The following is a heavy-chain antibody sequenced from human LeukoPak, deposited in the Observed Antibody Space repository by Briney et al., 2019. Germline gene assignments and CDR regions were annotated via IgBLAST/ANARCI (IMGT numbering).Heavy chain of an antibody. D-gene: IGHD3-3*01. CDR1: GFTFSSHG. J-gene: IGHJ3*01. Sequence: GGTLRLSCAASGFTFSSHGMNWVRQAPGKGLEWVSGISPSGGITYYTDSVKGRFTVSRDNSNNTLYLQMSSLRTLDTAIYYCARVRFGTEWYSSDDFAFWGQGTMVTVAS. V-gene: IGHV3-23*01. CDR3: ARVRFGTEWYSSDDFAF. CDR2: ISPSGGIT.